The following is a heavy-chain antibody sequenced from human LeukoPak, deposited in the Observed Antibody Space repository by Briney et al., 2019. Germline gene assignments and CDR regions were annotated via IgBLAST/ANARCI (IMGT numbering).Heavy chain of an antibody. CDR3: ARDQDGPGATVDH. J-gene: IGHJ5*02. V-gene: IGHV3-74*01. CDR2: INNDGSGT. Sequence: GGTLRLSCAASGFTLSGYWMQWVRQAPGKGLVWVSRINNDGSGTTYADSVKGRFTISRDNAKNTLYLQMNSLRAEDTAVYYCARDQDGPGATVDHWGQGTLVTVSS. CDR1: GFTLSGYW. D-gene: IGHD1-26*01.